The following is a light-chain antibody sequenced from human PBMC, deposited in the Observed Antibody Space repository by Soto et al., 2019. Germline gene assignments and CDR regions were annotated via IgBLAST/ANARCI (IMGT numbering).Light chain of an antibody. Sequence: EIVLTQSPATLSSFPGDRVTLSCRASQSVSSYLAWYQQEPGQAPRLLIYDASNRATGIPARFSGSGSGTDFTLTISSLEPEDFAVYYCQQRSNWPITFGQGTRLEIK. CDR2: DAS. CDR1: QSVSSY. V-gene: IGKV3-11*01. CDR3: QQRSNWPIT. J-gene: IGKJ5*01.